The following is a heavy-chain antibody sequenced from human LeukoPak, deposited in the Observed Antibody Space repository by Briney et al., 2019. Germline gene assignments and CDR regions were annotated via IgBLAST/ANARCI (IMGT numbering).Heavy chain of an antibody. V-gene: IGHV3-11*04. D-gene: IGHD1-26*01. J-gene: IGHJ5*02. CDR3: AVSVGATSEWFDP. CDR2: ISSSGSTI. Sequence: GGSLTLSCAASGCTFSDYYMSWIRQAPGKGLEWVSYISSSGSTIYYADSVKGRFTISRDNAKNSLYLQMNSLRAEDTAVYYCAVSVGATSEWFDPWGQGTLVTFSS. CDR1: GCTFSDYY.